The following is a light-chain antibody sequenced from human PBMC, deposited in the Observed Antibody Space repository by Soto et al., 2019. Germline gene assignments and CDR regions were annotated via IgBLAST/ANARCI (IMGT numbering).Light chain of an antibody. V-gene: IGLV2-23*01. CDR2: EGS. Sequence: QSALTQPASVSGSPGQSITISCTGTSSDVGSYNFVSWYQQHPGKAPKLMIYEGSKRPSGVSNRFSGSKSGNTASLTISGLQAEDEADYYCCSYAGSRTLVFGGGNKVTVL. CDR1: SSDVGSYNF. J-gene: IGLJ2*01. CDR3: CSYAGSRTLV.